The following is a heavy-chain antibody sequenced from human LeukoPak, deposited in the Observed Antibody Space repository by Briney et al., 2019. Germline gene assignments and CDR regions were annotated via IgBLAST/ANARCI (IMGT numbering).Heavy chain of an antibody. D-gene: IGHD6-19*01. CDR1: GFTFSSYW. V-gene: IGHV3-7*01. CDR3: ARDHYSSGWTPYYYYGMDV. Sequence: PGGSLRLSCAASGFTFSSYWMSWVRQAPGKGLEWVANIKQDGSEKYYVDSVKGRFTISRDNAKNSLYLQMNSLRAEDTAVYYCARDHYSSGWTPYYYYGMDVWGQGTTVTVSS. CDR2: IKQDGSEK. J-gene: IGHJ6*02.